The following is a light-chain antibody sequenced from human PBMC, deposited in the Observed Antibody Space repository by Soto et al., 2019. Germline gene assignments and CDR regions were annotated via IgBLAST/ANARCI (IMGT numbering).Light chain of an antibody. CDR2: GAS. J-gene: IGKJ4*01. Sequence: EIVMTQSPATLSVSPGDGATLSCRASQSVDSNLAWYQQKPGQTPRLLIYGASTRPTGIPARFSGSGSGTEFTLTISSLKSEDSAVYYCQQYNDWPLTLGGGTKVDIK. CDR3: QQYNDWPLT. CDR1: QSVDSN. V-gene: IGKV3D-15*01.